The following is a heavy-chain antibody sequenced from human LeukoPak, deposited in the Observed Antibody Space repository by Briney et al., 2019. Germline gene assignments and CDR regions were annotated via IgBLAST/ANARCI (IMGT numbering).Heavy chain of an antibody. Sequence: GGSLRLSCAASGFTLTSFWVNWLRQAPGQGREWVANINQDGSEKYYVASVRCRFTISRDNAQNSVYLPLSSLRAQDTAVYYCARDMWLWPDWGQGTLVTVSS. V-gene: IGHV3-7*01. D-gene: IGHD6-19*01. CDR2: INQDGSEK. CDR1: GFTLTSFW. J-gene: IGHJ4*02. CDR3: ARDMWLWPD.